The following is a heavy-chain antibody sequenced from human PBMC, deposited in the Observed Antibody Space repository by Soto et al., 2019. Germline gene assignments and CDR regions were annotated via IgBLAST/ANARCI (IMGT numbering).Heavy chain of an antibody. CDR3: ARFSAELSFLN. Sequence: SETLSLTCTVSGDSINNAAYYWSWIRRHPARGLECIGYIYYSGITYYSPSFKSRLSMSVDTSENQFSLKLTSVTVADTAVYYCARFSAELSFLNWGQGTLVTVSS. J-gene: IGHJ4*02. D-gene: IGHD3-16*02. CDR2: IYYSGIT. CDR1: GDSINNAAYY. V-gene: IGHV4-31*03.